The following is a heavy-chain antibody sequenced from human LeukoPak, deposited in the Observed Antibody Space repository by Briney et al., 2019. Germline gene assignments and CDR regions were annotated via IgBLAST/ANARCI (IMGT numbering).Heavy chain of an antibody. D-gene: IGHD3-22*01. Sequence: SVKVSCKASGGTFSSYAISWVRQAPGQGLEWMGGIIPIFGTANYAQKFQGRVTITADESTSTAYMELSSLRSEDTAVYYCARALNYYDSSGYLQHWGQGTLVTVSS. CDR1: GGTFSSYA. V-gene: IGHV1-69*13. J-gene: IGHJ1*01. CDR3: ARALNYYDSSGYLQH. CDR2: IIPIFGTA.